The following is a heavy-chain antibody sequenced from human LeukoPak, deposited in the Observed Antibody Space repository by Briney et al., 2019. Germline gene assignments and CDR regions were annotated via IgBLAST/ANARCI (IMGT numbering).Heavy chain of an antibody. CDR2: IVVGSGNT. D-gene: IGHD5-18*01. CDR1: GFTFTSSA. CDR3: AADPFHSQSGYSYGFDY. Sequence: SVKVSCKASGFTFTSSAVQWARQARGQRLEWIGWIVVGSGNTNYAQKFQERVTITRDMSTSTAYMELSSLRSEDTAVYYCAADPFHSQSGYSYGFDYWGQGTLVTVSS. V-gene: IGHV1-58*01. J-gene: IGHJ4*02.